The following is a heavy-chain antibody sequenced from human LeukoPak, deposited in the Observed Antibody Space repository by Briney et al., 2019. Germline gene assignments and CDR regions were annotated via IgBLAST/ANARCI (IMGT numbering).Heavy chain of an antibody. V-gene: IGHV3-48*01. CDR2: IWIDSGNT. D-gene: IGHD1-1*01. Sequence: GTLSLSCTASGFPFIEYSMNWVRQAPGKGLEWISYIWIDSGNTKYADSVRGRFTISAAKAKNSLYLQMNSLRVEHTAVYYCARDHNYACYNWGEGNLGSVSS. CDR3: ARDHNYACYN. J-gene: IGHJ4*02. CDR1: GFPFIEYS.